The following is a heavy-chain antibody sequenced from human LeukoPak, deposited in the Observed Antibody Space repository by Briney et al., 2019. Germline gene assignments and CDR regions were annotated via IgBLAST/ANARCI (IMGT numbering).Heavy chain of an antibody. D-gene: IGHD3-10*01. CDR1: GYSISSGYY. V-gene: IGHV4-38-2*01. CDR2: IYHSGST. CDR3: ARNRYYGSGSYSQSNWFDP. J-gene: IGHJ5*02. Sequence: PSGTLSLTCAVSGYSISSGYYWGWIRQPPGKGLEWIGSIYHSGSTYYNPSLKSRVTISVDTSKNQFSLKLSSVTAADTAVYYCARNRYYGSGSYSQSNWFDPWGQGTLVTVSS.